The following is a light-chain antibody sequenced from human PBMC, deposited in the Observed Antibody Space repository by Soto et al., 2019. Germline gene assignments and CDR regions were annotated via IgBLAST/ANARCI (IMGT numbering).Light chain of an antibody. CDR2: RAS. CDR1: QSVANS. Sequence: EIVMTQSPATLSVSPGERVTLSCRASQSVANSLVWYQQKPGQAPRLLIYRASTRATGVPARFSGSGSGTEFTLTISSLQSEDSAIYYCQKYHDWPLTFGGGTKVEIK. V-gene: IGKV3-15*01. CDR3: QKYHDWPLT. J-gene: IGKJ4*01.